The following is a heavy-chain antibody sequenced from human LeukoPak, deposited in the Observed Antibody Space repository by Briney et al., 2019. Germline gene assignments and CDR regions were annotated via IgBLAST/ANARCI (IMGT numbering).Heavy chain of an antibody. CDR1: GFTFSDYY. Sequence: GGSLRLSCAASGFTFSDYYMSWIRQAPGKGLEWVSYISSSDSTVYYADSVKGRFTISRDNAKNSLYLQMNSLRAEDTAVYYCAREVSSGWYVGYYYYYGMDVWGQGTTVTVSS. J-gene: IGHJ6*02. D-gene: IGHD6-19*01. V-gene: IGHV3-11*01. CDR2: ISSSDSTV. CDR3: AREVSSGWYVGYYYYYGMDV.